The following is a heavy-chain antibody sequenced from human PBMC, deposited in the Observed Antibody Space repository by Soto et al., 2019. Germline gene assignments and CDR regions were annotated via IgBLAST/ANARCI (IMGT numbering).Heavy chain of an antibody. V-gene: IGHV1-69*13. D-gene: IGHD5-12*01. CDR1: GGTFSSYA. J-gene: IGHJ6*02. Sequence: GASVKVSCKASGGTFSSYAISWVRQAPGQGLEWMGGIIPIFGTANYAQKFQGRVTITADESTSTAYMELSSLRSEDTAVYYCARERGRLRGYSGYDFRIHYCYGMDVLGQGTTVTVSS. CDR3: ARERGRLRGYSGYDFRIHYCYGMDV. CDR2: IIPIFGTA.